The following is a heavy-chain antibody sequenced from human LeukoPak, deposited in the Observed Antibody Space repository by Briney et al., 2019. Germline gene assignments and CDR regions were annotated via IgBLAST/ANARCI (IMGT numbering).Heavy chain of an antibody. D-gene: IGHD6-13*01. Sequence: PGGSLRLSCAASGFTFSSYSMSWVRQAPGKGLEWVSVISGGGGHTFYADSVKGRVTTSRDNSKNTLYLQMNNLRAEDTAVYYCAKRVAEDSSSWYIDMWGQGTMVSVSS. CDR2: ISGGGGHT. CDR3: AKRVAEDSSSWYIDM. CDR1: GFTFSSYS. V-gene: IGHV3-23*01. J-gene: IGHJ3*02.